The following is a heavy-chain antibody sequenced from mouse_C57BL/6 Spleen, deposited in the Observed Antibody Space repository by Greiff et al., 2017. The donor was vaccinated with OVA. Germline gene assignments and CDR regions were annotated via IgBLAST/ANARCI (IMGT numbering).Heavy chain of an antibody. CDR2: INPNNGGT. V-gene: IGHV1-18*01. J-gene: IGHJ3*01. Sequence: VQLQQSGPELVKPGASVKIPCKASGYTFTDYNMDWVKQSHGKSLEWIGDINPNNGGTIYNQKFKGKATLTVDKSSSTAYMELRSLTSEDTAVYYCATPYGYYRSWFAYWGQGTLVTVSA. CDR1: GYTFTDYN. CDR3: ATPYGYYRSWFAY. D-gene: IGHD2-3*01.